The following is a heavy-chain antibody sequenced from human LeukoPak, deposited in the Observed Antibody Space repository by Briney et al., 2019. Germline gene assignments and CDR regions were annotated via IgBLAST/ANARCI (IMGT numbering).Heavy chain of an antibody. CDR3: ARGGGYCSGGSCYSVIAFDI. J-gene: IGHJ3*02. Sequence: SETLSLTCTVSGGSISSGGYYWSWIRQPPGKGLEWIGYIYHSGSTYYNPSLKSRVTISVDRSKNQFSLKLSSVTAADTAVYYCARGGGYCSGGSCYSVIAFDIWGQGTMVTVSS. V-gene: IGHV4-30-2*01. CDR2: IYHSGST. D-gene: IGHD2-15*01. CDR1: GGSISSGGYY.